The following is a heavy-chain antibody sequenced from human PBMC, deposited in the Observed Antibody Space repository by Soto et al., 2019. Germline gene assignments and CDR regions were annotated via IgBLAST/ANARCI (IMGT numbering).Heavy chain of an antibody. J-gene: IGHJ6*03. V-gene: IGHV3-23*01. CDR3: AGRYCTNGVCYTNYYYYIDV. CDR2: ITTSGGNT. CDR1: GFTFSTYA. D-gene: IGHD2-8*01. Sequence: GSLRLSCAASGFTFSTYAMSWVRQAPGKGLERVSTITTSGGNTYYADSVQGRFTTSRDNSKNTLYLQMNSLRAEDTAVYYCAGRYCTNGVCYTNYYYYIDVWGKGTTVTVSS.